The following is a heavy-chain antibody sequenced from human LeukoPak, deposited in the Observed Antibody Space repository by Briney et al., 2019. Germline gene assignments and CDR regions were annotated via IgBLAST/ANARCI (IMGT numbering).Heavy chain of an antibody. V-gene: IGHV1-46*01. D-gene: IGHD3-22*01. CDR2: INPSGGST. CDR3: ARAITYDSSGYYLWY. CDR1: GYTFTSYY. J-gene: IGHJ4*02. Sequence: ASVKVSCKASGYTFTSYYMHWVRQAPGQGLEWMGMINPSGGSTSYAQKFQGRVTMTRDTSTSTVYMELSSLRSEDTAVYYCARAITYDSSGYYLWYWGQGTLVTVSS.